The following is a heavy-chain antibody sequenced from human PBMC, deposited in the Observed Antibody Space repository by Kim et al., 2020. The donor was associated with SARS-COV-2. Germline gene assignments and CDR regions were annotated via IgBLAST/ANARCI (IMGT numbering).Heavy chain of an antibody. D-gene: IGHD6-6*01. J-gene: IGHJ6*02. Sequence: ASVKVSCKVSGYTLTELSMHWVRQAPGKGLEWMVGFDPEDGETIYAQKFQGRVTMTEDTSTDTAYMELSSLRSEDTAVYYCATVGPPLVFLHRDYYGMDVWGQGTTVTVSS. CDR2: FDPEDGET. CDR1: GYTLTELS. V-gene: IGHV1-24*01. CDR3: ATVGPPLVFLHRDYYGMDV.